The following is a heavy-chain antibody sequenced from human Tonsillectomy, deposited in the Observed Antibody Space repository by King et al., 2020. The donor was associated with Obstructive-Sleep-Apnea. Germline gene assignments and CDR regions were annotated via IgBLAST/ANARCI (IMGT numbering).Heavy chain of an antibody. V-gene: IGHV1-2*04. D-gene: IGHD3-16*01. J-gene: IGHJ4*02. CDR3: ARGWGSFDY. CDR2: INPNSGGT. CDR1: GHTFTDNY. Sequence: VQLVESGAEVKKPGASVKVSCKASGHTFTDNYMHWVRQAPGQGLEWMGWINPNSGGTNYAQKFQGWVTMTRHTSSTTAYMELSRLNEPAVYYCARGWGSFDYWGQGTLVTVSS.